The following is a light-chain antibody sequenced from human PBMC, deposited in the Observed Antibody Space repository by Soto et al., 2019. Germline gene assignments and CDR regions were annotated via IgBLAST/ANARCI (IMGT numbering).Light chain of an antibody. V-gene: IGKV3-15*01. CDR2: DAS. CDR3: QQYNDWPGGT. J-gene: IGKJ2*01. CDR1: QSVGSD. Sequence: EIVMTQSPATLSVSPGRRATLACRTGQSVGSDLAWFQQKPGQAPRLLIYDASTRATGVPARFGGSGSGTVFPLTISSLQSEDFAVYYCQQYNDWPGGTFGQGTKLDIK.